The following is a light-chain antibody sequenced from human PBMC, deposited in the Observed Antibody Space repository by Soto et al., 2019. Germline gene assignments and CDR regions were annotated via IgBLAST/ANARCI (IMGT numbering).Light chain of an antibody. J-gene: IGKJ2*01. CDR1: QSVGSY. V-gene: IGKV3-11*01. CDR3: QQRRDWPRT. CDR2: DAS. Sequence: EIVLTQSPATLSLSPGERATFSCRASQSVGSYLAWYQQKPDQAPRLLIYDASNRATGIPARFSGSGSGTDFTLTISSLEPEDFAVYYCQQRRDWPRTFGQGTMLEIK.